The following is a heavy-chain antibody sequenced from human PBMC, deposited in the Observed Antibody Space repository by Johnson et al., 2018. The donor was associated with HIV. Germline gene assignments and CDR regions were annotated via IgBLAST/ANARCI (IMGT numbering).Heavy chain of an antibody. CDR3: AKDCGDYGFVRDAFDI. J-gene: IGHJ3*02. Sequence: VRLVESGGGVVQPGRSLRLSCAASGFTFSSYAMHWVRQAPGKGLEWVSGISGGGGSTYCADSVKGRLHISRDNSKNTLYLQMNSLRAEDTAVNYCAKDCGDYGFVRDAFDIWGQGTVVTVSS. CDR2: ISGGGGST. CDR1: GFTFSSYA. V-gene: IGHV3-23*04. D-gene: IGHD4-17*01.